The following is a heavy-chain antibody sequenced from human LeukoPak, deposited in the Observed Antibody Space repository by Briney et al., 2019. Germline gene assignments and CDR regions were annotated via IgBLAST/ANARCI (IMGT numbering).Heavy chain of an antibody. V-gene: IGHV3-53*01. D-gene: IGHD3-9*01. CDR1: GFTVSTNC. Sequence: GGSLRLSCAASGFTVSTNCMTWVRQAPGKGLEWVSTIYSGGTTYYADSVMGRFTISRDNAKSTLYLLMNSLRAEDTAVYYCARDLTYYDSLTGYHRDAFDIWGQGTMVTVSS. CDR3: ARDLTYYDSLTGYHRDAFDI. CDR2: IYSGGTT. J-gene: IGHJ3*02.